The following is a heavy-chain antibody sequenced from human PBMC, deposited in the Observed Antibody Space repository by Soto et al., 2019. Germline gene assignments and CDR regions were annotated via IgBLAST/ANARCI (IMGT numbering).Heavy chain of an antibody. D-gene: IGHD3-10*01. CDR2: INNDASST. J-gene: IGHJ4*02. Sequence: EVKLVEFGGGLVQPGGSLRLSCAASGFTFNTYWMHWDRQAPGKGLVWVSRINNDASSTSYADSVKGRLTVSTDNAKNTLYLHLYNLRAEDTAVYYCASCGVAVAGIYNNDFLGRGALVTVSS. CDR3: ASCGVAVAGIYNNDF. CDR1: GFTFNTYW. V-gene: IGHV3-74*01.